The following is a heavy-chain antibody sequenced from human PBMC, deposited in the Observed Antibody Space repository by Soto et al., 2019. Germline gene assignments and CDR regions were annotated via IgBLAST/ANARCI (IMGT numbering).Heavy chain of an antibody. V-gene: IGHV2-5*02. CDR3: AHRQGTRSGWFNYHF. Sequence: QITLKESGPTLVKPTQTLTLTCTFSGFAVSTSGEGVGWIRQPPGKALAWLALIYWDDDKRYRPSLKSRLTIPKDASKTQAVLTVTNVDPVDTATYYCAHRQGTRSGWFNYHFWCQGTVVTFSS. J-gene: IGHJ4*02. D-gene: IGHD6-19*01. CDR2: IYWDDDK. CDR1: GFAVSTSGEG.